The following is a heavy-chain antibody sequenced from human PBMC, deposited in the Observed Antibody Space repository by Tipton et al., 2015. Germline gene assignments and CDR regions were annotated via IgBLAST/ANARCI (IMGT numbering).Heavy chain of an antibody. D-gene: IGHD3-16*02. CDR2: INHTGST. CDR3: ARGGGDDYIWGSSRFDS. V-gene: IGHV4-34*09. J-gene: IGHJ5*01. Sequence: TLSLTCAVHDESFSGYYWSWIRQPPGKGLEWIGEINHTGSTKYTPSLKSRLTTSIDTSKNQFSLNLTSVTAADTAMYYCARGGGDDYIWGSSRFDSWGQGILVTVSS. CDR1: DESFSGYY.